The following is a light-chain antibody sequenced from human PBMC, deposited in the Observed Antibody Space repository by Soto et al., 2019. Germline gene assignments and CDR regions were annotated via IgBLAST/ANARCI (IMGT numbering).Light chain of an antibody. CDR1: QSISNY. CDR2: AAS. J-gene: IGKJ5*01. V-gene: IGKV1D-12*01. CDR3: QQAHIVPFT. Sequence: DIQMTQSTSSVSASVGDRVTITCRASQSISNYLAFYQHKPGQAPTLLIYAASALQSGFPLSFSGSGSGTDFTLTIRSLQPEDFATYFCQQAHIVPFTFGQGTRLEI.